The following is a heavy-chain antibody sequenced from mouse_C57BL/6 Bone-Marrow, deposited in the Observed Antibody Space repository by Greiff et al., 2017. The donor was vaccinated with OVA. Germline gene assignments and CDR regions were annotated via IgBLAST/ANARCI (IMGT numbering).Heavy chain of an antibody. Sequence: EVMLVESGGGLVKPGGSLKLSCAASGFTFSSYAMSWVRQTPEKRLEWVATISDGGSYTYYPDNVKGRFTISRDNAKNNLYLQMSHLKSEDTAMYYCAGDYDEGFAYWGQGTLVTVSA. D-gene: IGHD2-4*01. J-gene: IGHJ3*01. CDR1: GFTFSSYA. CDR2: ISDGGSYT. CDR3: AGDYDEGFAY. V-gene: IGHV5-4*03.